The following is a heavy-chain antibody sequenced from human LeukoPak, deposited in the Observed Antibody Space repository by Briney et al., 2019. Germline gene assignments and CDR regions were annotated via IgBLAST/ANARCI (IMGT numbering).Heavy chain of an antibody. J-gene: IGHJ4*02. CDR3: AKDYSSGWYGGRFDY. CDR2: ISWNSGSI. V-gene: IGHV3-9*01. D-gene: IGHD6-19*01. CDR1: GFTFDDYA. Sequence: GRSLRLSCAASGFTFDDYAMHWVRQAPGKGLEWVSGISWNSGSIGYADSVKGRFTISRGNAKNSLYLQMNSLRAEDTALYYCAKDYSSGWYGGRFDYWGQGTLVTVSS.